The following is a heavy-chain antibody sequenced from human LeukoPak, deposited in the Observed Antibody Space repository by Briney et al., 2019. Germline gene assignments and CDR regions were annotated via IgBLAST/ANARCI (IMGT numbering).Heavy chain of an antibody. V-gene: IGHV1-69*13. CDR3: AREKAAGSQAFDY. CDR1: GGTFSSYA. D-gene: IGHD6-13*01. Sequence: SXXVSCKASGGTFSSYAIXWVRQAPGQGLEWMGGIIPIFGTANYAQKFQGRVTITADESTSTAYMELSSLRSEDTAVYYCAREKAAGSQAFDYWGQGTLVTVSS. J-gene: IGHJ4*02. CDR2: IIPIFGTA.